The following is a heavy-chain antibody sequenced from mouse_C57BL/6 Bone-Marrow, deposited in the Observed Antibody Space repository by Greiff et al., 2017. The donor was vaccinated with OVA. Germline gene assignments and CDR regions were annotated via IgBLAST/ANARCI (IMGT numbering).Heavy chain of an antibody. Sequence: VQLQESGPGLVAPSQSLSITCTASGFSLNSYGVSWVRQPPGKGLEWLGGIWGDGGTNEHSALISRLSISKNISKRQVFLKLNSMQTDDTATYYCAKYGGNWDAYGGQGTLVTVSA. CDR3: AKYGGNWDAY. CDR2: IWGDGGT. V-gene: IGHV2-3*01. CDR1: GFSLNSYG. D-gene: IGHD4-1*01. J-gene: IGHJ3*01.